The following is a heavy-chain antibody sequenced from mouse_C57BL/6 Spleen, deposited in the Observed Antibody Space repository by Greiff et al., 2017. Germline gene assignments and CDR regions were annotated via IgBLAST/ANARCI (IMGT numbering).Heavy chain of an antibody. CDR3: ARVPYYYGTPSGYFDV. CDR2: IYPGSGST. Sequence: QVQLQQPGAELVKPGASVKMSCKASGYTFTSYWITWVKQRPGQGLEWIGDIYPGSGSTNYNEKFKSKATLTVDTSSSTAYMQLSSLTSEDSAVYYCARVPYYYGTPSGYFDVWGTGTTVTVSS. V-gene: IGHV1-55*01. CDR1: GYTFTSYW. J-gene: IGHJ1*03. D-gene: IGHD1-1*01.